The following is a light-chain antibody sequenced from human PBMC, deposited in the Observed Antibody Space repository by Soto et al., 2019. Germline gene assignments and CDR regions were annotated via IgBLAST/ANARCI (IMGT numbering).Light chain of an antibody. Sequence: DIQMTQSPSSLSAPVGARVTITCRASQSISSNFNWYQQKPWKAPKLLIYAASSLQSGVPSRFSGSGTGTDFTLTISSHHPEDFATYDYHHSDSTPHTCGGGTKVEIK. CDR3: HHSDSTPHT. CDR2: AAS. V-gene: IGKV1-39*01. CDR1: QSISSN. J-gene: IGKJ4*01.